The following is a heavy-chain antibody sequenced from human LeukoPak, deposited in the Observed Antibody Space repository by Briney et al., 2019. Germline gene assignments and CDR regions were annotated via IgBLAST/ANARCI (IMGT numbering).Heavy chain of an antibody. Sequence: SETLSLTCTVSGDSMSHFYWSWIRQPAGKGLEWIGRIYTNGGTNYISSLKSRVTVSLDTSRNQFSLKLSSVTAADTAVYYCARGGAYQHDHSHYYQFMDVWGKGTTVTVSS. CDR2: IYTNGGT. CDR1: GDSMSHFY. CDR3: ARGGAYQHDHSHYYQFMDV. V-gene: IGHV4-4*07. D-gene: IGHD2-2*01. J-gene: IGHJ6*03.